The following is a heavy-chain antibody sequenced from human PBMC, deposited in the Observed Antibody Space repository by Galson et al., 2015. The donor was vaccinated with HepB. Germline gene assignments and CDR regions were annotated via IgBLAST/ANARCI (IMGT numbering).Heavy chain of an antibody. CDR3: ARLYCSGGSCYFDY. CDR2: INTNGGST. Sequence: SLRLSCAASGFTFSSYAMHWVRQAPGKGLAYVSAINTNGGSTNYASSVKGSFTISRDNSKNTLYLQMGSLRAEDMAVYYCARLYCSGGSCYFDYWGQGTLVTASS. J-gene: IGHJ4*02. D-gene: IGHD2-15*01. CDR1: GFTFSSYA. V-gene: IGHV3-64*01.